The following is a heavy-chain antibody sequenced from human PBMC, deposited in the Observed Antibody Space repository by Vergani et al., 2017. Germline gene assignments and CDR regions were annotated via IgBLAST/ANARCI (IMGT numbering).Heavy chain of an antibody. CDR3: ASGAFDY. J-gene: IGHJ4*02. V-gene: IGHV3-30-3*01. Sequence: QVQLVESGGGVVQPGRSLRLSCAASGFTFRSYALHWVRQAPGKGLEWVAVISYDGSNKYYADSVEGRFTISRDNSKNTLYLQMNSLRAEDTAVYYCASGAFDYWGQGTLVTVSS. D-gene: IGHD3-16*01. CDR1: GFTFRSYA. CDR2: ISYDGSNK.